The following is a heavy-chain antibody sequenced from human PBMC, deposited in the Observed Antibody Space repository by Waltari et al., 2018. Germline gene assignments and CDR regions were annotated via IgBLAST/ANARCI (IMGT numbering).Heavy chain of an antibody. D-gene: IGHD6-13*01. CDR2: IIPIFGTA. CDR1: GGTFSSYA. V-gene: IGHV1-69*13. J-gene: IGHJ3*02. Sequence: QVQLVQSGAEVKKPGSSVKVSCKASGGTFSSYAISWVRQAPGQGLEWMGGIIPIFGTANYEQKFQGRVTITADESTSTAYMELSSLRSEDTAVYYCARDRPGQQQRYDAFDIWGQGTMVTVSS. CDR3: ARDRPGQQQRYDAFDI.